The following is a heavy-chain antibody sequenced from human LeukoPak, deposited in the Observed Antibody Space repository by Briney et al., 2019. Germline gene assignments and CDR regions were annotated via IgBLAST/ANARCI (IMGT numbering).Heavy chain of an antibody. CDR1: GFTFSSYW. V-gene: IGHV3-7*01. D-gene: IGHD3-9*01. J-gene: IGHJ3*02. Sequence: GGSLRLSCAASGFTFSSYWMNWVRQAPGKGLDWVANIRQDGSEKYYVDSVKGRFTISGDNAKNSLHLQMNNLRAEDTAVYYCARDRRFLTGYLDAFDIWGQGTMLTVSS. CDR2: IRQDGSEK. CDR3: ARDRRFLTGYLDAFDI.